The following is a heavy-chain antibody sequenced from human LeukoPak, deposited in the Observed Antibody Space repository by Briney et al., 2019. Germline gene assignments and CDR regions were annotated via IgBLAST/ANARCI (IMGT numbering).Heavy chain of an antibody. CDR2: IYTSGST. D-gene: IGHD6-6*01. CDR3: ARDFGYSSSPQD. J-gene: IGHJ3*01. CDR1: GGSISSGSYY. V-gene: IGHV4-61*02. Sequence: SQTLSLTCTVSGGSISSGSYYWSWIRQPAGKGLEWIGRIYTSGSTNYNPSLKSRVTMSVDTSKNQFSLKLSSVTAADTAVYYCARDFGYSSSPQDWGQGTMVTVSS.